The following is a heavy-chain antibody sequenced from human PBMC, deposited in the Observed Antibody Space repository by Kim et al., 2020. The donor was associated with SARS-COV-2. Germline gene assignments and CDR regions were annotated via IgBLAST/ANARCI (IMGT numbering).Heavy chain of an antibody. CDR2: IYYSGST. CDR1: GGSISSGGYY. Sequence: SETLSLTCTVSGGSISSGGYYWSWIRQHPGKGLEWIGYIYYSGSTYYNPSLKSRVTISVDTSKNQFSLKLSSVTAADMAVYYCARVGGRITIFGVVIISAMDVWGKGTTVTVSS. J-gene: IGHJ6*03. CDR3: ARVGGRITIFGVVIISAMDV. V-gene: IGHV4-31*03. D-gene: IGHD3-3*01.